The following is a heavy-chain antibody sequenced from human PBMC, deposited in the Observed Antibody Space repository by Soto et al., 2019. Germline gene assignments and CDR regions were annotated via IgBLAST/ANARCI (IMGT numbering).Heavy chain of an antibody. D-gene: IGHD6-13*01. Sequence: QLQLQGSGPGLVKPSETLSLTCTVSGGSISSSSYYWGWIRQPPGKGLEWIGSIYYSGSTYYNPSLKSRVTISVDTSKNQFSLKLSSVTAADTAVYYCARLSWQQLDPWGQGTLVTVSS. CDR3: ARLSWQQLDP. CDR1: GGSISSSSYY. CDR2: IYYSGST. J-gene: IGHJ5*02. V-gene: IGHV4-39*01.